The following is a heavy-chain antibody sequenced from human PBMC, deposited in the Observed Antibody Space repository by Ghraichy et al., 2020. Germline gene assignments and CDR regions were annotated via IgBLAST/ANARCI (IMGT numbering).Heavy chain of an antibody. D-gene: IGHD3-10*01. J-gene: IGHJ4*02. Sequence: SVKVSCKASGGTFSSYAISWVRQAPGQGLEWMGGIIPIFGTANYAQKFQGRVTITADESTSTAYMELSSLRSEDTAVYYCARGLRRRSGSYLAYWGQGTLVTVSS. CDR1: GGTFSSYA. CDR2: IIPIFGTA. V-gene: IGHV1-69*13. CDR3: ARGLRRRSGSYLAY.